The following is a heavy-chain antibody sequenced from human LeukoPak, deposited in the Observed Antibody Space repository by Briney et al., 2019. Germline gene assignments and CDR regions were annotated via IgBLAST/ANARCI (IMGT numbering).Heavy chain of an antibody. CDR3: ARDIWQQQYNWFDP. CDR2: IYTSGST. J-gene: IGHJ5*02. Sequence: PSQTLSLTCTVSGGSISSGSYYWSWIRQPAGKGLEWIGRIYTSGSTNYNPSLKSRVTISVDTSKNQFSLKLSSVTAADTPVYYCARDIWQQQYNWFDPWGQGTLVTVSS. CDR1: GGSISSGSYY. V-gene: IGHV4-61*02. D-gene: IGHD6-13*01.